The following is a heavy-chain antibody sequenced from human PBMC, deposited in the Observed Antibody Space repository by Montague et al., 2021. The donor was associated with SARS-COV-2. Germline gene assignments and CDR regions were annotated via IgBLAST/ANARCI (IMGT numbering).Heavy chain of an antibody. CDR2: XXWDDDK. D-gene: IGHD3-9*01. J-gene: IGHJ4*02. CDR1: GFSLSTSGMR. V-gene: IGHV2-70*04. CDR3: ARSYYDILTAYYTPFDY. Sequence: PPLVKPTQTLTLTCTFSGFSLSTSGMRASWIRQPPGKALEWLARXXWDDDKFYSTSLKTRLTISKDTSKNQVVLTMTNMDPVDTATYYCARSYYDILTAYYTPFDYWGQGTLVTVSS.